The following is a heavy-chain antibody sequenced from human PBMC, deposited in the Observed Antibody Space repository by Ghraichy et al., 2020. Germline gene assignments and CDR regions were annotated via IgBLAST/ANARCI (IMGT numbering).Heavy chain of an antibody. D-gene: IGHD3-22*01. CDR3: ARLQWFQYYFDS. J-gene: IGHJ4*02. Sequence: SETLSLTCTVSGVSISDGAYHWSWIRQLPGKGLEWLGYIYSKGGTYPNPSLKSRVITAVDTSNNPFFLRLTSVTAADTAVYYCARLQWFQYYFDSWGQGILVTVSS. V-gene: IGHV4-31*03. CDR2: IYSKGGT. CDR1: GVSISDGAYH.